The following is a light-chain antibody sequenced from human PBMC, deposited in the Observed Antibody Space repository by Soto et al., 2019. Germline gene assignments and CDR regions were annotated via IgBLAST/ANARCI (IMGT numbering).Light chain of an antibody. CDR1: QDISKN. J-gene: IGKJ5*01. CDR3: QQYESLPLT. Sequence: DIQMTQSPSSLSVSVGDRVTITCQASQDISKNLIWYQQKPGKAPKLLIYDASDLETGVPSRFSGSGSGTGFTFTISSLQPEDFATYYCQQYESLPLTFGQGTRLEI. CDR2: DAS. V-gene: IGKV1-33*01.